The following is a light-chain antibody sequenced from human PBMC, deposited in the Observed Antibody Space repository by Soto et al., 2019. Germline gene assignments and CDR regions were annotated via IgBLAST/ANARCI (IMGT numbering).Light chain of an antibody. J-gene: IGKJ1*01. CDR2: GAS. Sequence: DIVLTHSPGTLSVSPCERATLSFSASQSVGNNLAWYQQKPGQAPRLLIYGASSSATGIPDRFSGSGSGTDFTLTTRRLEPEDFAVYYCQQYGSSYPWTFGQGTKVDIK. V-gene: IGKV3-20*01. CDR1: QSVGNN. CDR3: QQYGSSYPWT.